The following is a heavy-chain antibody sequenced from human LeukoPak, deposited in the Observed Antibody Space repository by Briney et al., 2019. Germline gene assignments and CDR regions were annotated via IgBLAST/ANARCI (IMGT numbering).Heavy chain of an antibody. V-gene: IGHV3-23*01. J-gene: IGHJ4*02. CDR1: GFTFSSYA. CDR2: ISGSGGST. D-gene: IGHD6-19*01. Sequence: GGSLRLSCAASGFTFSSYAMSWVRQAPGKGLEWVSAISGSGGSTYYADSVKGRFTISRDNSKNTLYLQMNSLRAEGTAVYYCAPQRGSGWSVYWGQGTLVTVSS. CDR3: APQRGSGWSVY.